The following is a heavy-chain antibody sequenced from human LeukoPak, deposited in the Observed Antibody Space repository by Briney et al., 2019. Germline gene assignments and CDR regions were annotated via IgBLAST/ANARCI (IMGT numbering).Heavy chain of an antibody. Sequence: SETLSLTCTVSGGSISSYYWSWIRQPPGKGLEWIGYIYYSGSTNYNPSLKSRVTISVDKSKNQFSLKLSSVTAADTAVYYCAREGSYYDILTGYTRLYYFDYWGQGTLVTVSS. D-gene: IGHD3-9*01. J-gene: IGHJ4*02. CDR3: AREGSYYDILTGYTRLYYFDY. V-gene: IGHV4-59*12. CDR1: GGSISSYY. CDR2: IYYSGST.